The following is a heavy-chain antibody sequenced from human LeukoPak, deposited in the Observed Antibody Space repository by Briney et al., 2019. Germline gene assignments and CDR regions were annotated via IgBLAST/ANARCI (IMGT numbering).Heavy chain of an antibody. CDR1: GVTFSSCA. V-gene: IGHV3-23*01. Sequence: PGGSLRLSCAVSGVTFSSCAMTWGRQAPGKGLEWVSSISGSGATTYYADSVKGRFTISRENTNNRVYLQMNSLRADDTAVYYCAKDQSRVGASDPFDYWGQGMQVGVSS. D-gene: IGHD1-26*01. CDR2: ISGSGATT. CDR3: AKDQSRVGASDPFDY. J-gene: IGHJ4*02.